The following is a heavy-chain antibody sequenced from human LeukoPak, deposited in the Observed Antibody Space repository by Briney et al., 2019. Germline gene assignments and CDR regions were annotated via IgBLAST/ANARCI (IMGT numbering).Heavy chain of an antibody. Sequence: GGSLRLSCAASGFTFSSYAMHWVRQAPGKGLEWVAVISYDGSNKYYADSVKGRFTISRDNSKNTLYLQMNSLRAEDTAVYYCARDLGVQLWLTLRYWGQGTLVTVSS. V-gene: IGHV3-30*04. CDR2: ISYDGSNK. D-gene: IGHD5-18*01. CDR1: GFTFSSYA. CDR3: ARDLGVQLWLTLRY. J-gene: IGHJ4*02.